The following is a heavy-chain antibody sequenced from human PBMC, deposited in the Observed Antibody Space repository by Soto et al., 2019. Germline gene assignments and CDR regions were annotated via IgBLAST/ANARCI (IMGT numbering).Heavy chain of an antibody. CDR3: ARVVKAGDYGDYGRYYFDY. D-gene: IGHD4-17*01. J-gene: IGHJ4*01. V-gene: IGHV1-18*04. Sequence: QVQLVQSGAEVKKPGASVKVSCKASGYTFTTYGITWVRQAPGQGLEWMGWISAYSGNTNYAQKIHGRLTVTTDTSTNTAYMDLRSLRSDDTAVYYCARVVKAGDYGDYGRYYFDYWGHGTLVTVSS. CDR2: ISAYSGNT. CDR1: GYTFTTYG.